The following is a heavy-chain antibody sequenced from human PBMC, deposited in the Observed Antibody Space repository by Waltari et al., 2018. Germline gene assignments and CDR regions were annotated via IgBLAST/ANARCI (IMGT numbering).Heavy chain of an antibody. V-gene: IGHV3-30*02. CDR2: IRYDGSNK. J-gene: IGHJ4*02. Sequence: QVQLVESGGGVVQPGGSLRLSCAASGFTFSSYGMHWVRQAPGKGLEWVAFIRYDGSNKYYADSVKGRFTISRDNSKNTLYLQMNSLRAEDTAVYYCAKGDIYYDSSVSVDYWGQGTLVTVSS. CDR3: AKGDIYYDSSVSVDY. D-gene: IGHD3-22*01. CDR1: GFTFSSYG.